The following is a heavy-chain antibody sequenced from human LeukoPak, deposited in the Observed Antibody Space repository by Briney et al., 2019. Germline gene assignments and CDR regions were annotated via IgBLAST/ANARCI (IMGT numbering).Heavy chain of an antibody. CDR2: INSDGSST. CDR3: ARAFAGSSWSN. Sequence: PGGSLRLSCAASGFTFSSYWMHWVRQAPRKGRVWVSRINSDGSSTSYADSVKGRFTISRDNAKNTLYLQMNSLRAEDTAVYYCARAFAGSSWSNWGQGTLVTVSS. CDR1: GFTFSSYW. D-gene: IGHD6-13*01. V-gene: IGHV3-74*01. J-gene: IGHJ4*02.